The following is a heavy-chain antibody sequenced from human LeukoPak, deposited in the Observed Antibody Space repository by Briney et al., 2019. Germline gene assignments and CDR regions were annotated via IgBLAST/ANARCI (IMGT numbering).Heavy chain of an antibody. D-gene: IGHD6-19*01. V-gene: IGHV1-69*04. J-gene: IGHJ4*02. CDR3: ARDSRVASIAVEGGFDY. CDR2: IIPILGIA. CDR1: GGTFSSYA. Sequence: ASVKVSCKASGGTFSSYAISWVRQAPGQGLEWMGRIIPILGIANYAQKFQGRVTITADKSTSTAYMELSSLRSEDTAVYYCARDSRVASIAVEGGFDYWGQGTLVTVSS.